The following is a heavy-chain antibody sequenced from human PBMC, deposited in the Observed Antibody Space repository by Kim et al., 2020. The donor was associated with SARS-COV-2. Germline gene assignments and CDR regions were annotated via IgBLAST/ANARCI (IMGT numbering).Heavy chain of an antibody. J-gene: IGHJ6*03. D-gene: IGHD3-3*01. CDR1: GGSISSGGYY. CDR3: ARVNTIFGVVRNYYYYYYMDV. Sequence: SETLSLTCTVSGGSISSGGYYWSWIRQHPGKGLEWIGYIYYSGSTYYNPSLKSRVTISVDTSKNQFSLKLSSVTAADTAVYYCARVNTIFGVVRNYYYYYYMDVWGKGTTVTVSS. V-gene: IGHV4-31*03. CDR2: IYYSGST.